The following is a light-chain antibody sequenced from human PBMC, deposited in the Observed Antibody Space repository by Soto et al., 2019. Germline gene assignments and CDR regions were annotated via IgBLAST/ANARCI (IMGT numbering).Light chain of an antibody. CDR1: SSNIGAGYD. CDR3: QSYDSSLSRV. J-gene: IGLJ2*01. Sequence: QSVLTQPPSVSGAPGQRVTISCTGSSSNIGAGYDVHWYQQLPGTAPKLLPYRNSNRPSGVPDRLSCARSGTSASLAITGVQADCGADYYCQSYDSSLSRVFGGGTQLTVL. CDR2: RNS. V-gene: IGLV1-40*01.